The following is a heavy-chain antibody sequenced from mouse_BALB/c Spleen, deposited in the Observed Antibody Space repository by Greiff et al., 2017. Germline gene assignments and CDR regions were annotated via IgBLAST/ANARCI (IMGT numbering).Heavy chain of an antibody. Sequence: QVQLQQSGAELAKPGASVKMSCKASGYTFTSYWMHWVKQRPGQGLEWIGYINPSTGYTEYNQKFKDKATLTADKSSSTAYMQLSSLTSEDSAVYYCARALHYYAMDYWGQGTSVTVSS. J-gene: IGHJ4*01. V-gene: IGHV1-7*01. CDR3: ARALHYYAMDY. CDR1: GYTFTSYW. CDR2: INPSTGYT.